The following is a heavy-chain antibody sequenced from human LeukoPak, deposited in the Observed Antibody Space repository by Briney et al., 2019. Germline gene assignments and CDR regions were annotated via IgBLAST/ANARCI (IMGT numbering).Heavy chain of an antibody. D-gene: IGHD6-19*01. V-gene: IGHV3-7*01. CDR3: ARDPPGLEVAGYDY. Sequence: GGSLRLSCAVSGFNFSTYWMSWVRQAPGKGLEWVANMNQDGSEKYYVDSLKGRFTISRDNAKNSLYLQMNSLRAEDTAVYYCARDPPGLEVAGYDYWGQGTLVTVFS. J-gene: IGHJ4*02. CDR2: MNQDGSEK. CDR1: GFNFSTYW.